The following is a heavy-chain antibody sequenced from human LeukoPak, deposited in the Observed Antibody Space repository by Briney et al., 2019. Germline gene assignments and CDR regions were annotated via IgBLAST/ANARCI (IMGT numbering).Heavy chain of an antibody. CDR1: GYTFTGYY. Sequence: ASVTVSCKASGYTFTGYYMHWVRQAPGQGLEWMGWINPNSGGTNYAQKFQGRVTMTRDTSISTAYMELSRLRSDDTAVYYCARNRRPAAPYYYMDVWGKGTTVTVSS. J-gene: IGHJ6*03. CDR2: INPNSGGT. V-gene: IGHV1-2*02. D-gene: IGHD2-2*01. CDR3: ARNRRPAAPYYYMDV.